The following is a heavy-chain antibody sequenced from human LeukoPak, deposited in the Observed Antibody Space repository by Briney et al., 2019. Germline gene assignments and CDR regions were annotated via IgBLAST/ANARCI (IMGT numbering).Heavy chain of an antibody. CDR1: GFTFSIYW. CDR2: IKQGGSEK. V-gene: IGHV3-7*01. Sequence: GGSLRLSCAASGFTFSIYWMSWVRKAPGKGLEWVANIKQGGSEKYYVDSVKGRFTISRDSAKNSLYLQMNSLRAEDTAVYYCARAEELEDAFDIWGQGTMVTVSS. D-gene: IGHD6-6*01. J-gene: IGHJ3*02. CDR3: ARAEELEDAFDI.